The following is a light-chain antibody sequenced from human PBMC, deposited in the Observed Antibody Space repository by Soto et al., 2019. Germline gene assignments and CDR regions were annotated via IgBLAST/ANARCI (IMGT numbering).Light chain of an antibody. J-gene: IGKJ4*01. CDR3: QQLNIDPLI. CDR1: QGISSY. CDR2: AAS. Sequence: DIQLTQSPSFLSASVGDRVTITCRASQGISSYLAWYQQKPGKAPKLLIYAASTLQSGVPSRFSGSGSGTEFPLTISSLQHDDFATYYCQQLNIDPLIFGGETKEHIK. V-gene: IGKV1-9*01.